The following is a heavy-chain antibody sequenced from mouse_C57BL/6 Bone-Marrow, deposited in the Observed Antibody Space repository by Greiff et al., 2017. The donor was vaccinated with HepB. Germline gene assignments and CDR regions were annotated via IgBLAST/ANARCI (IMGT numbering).Heavy chain of an antibody. CDR2: IYPGDGDT. CDR1: GYAFSSSW. CDR3: ARKPSYYSNYYAMDY. J-gene: IGHJ4*01. V-gene: IGHV1-82*01. Sequence: VKLMESGPELVKPGASVKISCKASGYAFSSSWMNWVKQRPGKGLEWIGRIYPGDGDTNYNGKFKGKATLTADKSSSTAYMQLSSLTSEDSAVYFCARKPSYYSNYYAMDYWGQGTSVTVSS. D-gene: IGHD2-5*01.